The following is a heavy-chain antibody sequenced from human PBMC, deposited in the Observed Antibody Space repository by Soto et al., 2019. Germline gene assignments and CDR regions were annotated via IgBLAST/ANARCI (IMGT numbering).Heavy chain of an antibody. J-gene: IGHJ5*02. V-gene: IGHV3-23*01. CDR1: GFTFSSYA. CDR2: ISGSGGST. Sequence: PGGSLRLSCAASGFTFSSYAMSWVRQAPGKGLEWVLVISGSGGSTYYADSVKGRFTISRDNSKNTLYLQMNSLRAEDTAVYYCAKLPRITPTFRSGRGANWFDPWGQGTLVTVSS. D-gene: IGHD3-3*01. CDR3: AKLPRITPTFRSGRGANWFDP.